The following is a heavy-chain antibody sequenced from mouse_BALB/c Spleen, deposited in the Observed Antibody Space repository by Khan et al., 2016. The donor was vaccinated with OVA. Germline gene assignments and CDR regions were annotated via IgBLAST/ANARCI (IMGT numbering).Heavy chain of an antibody. Sequence: VQLQQSGPELMKPGASVKISCKASGYSFTSYYIHWVKQSHGKTLEWIGFIDPFNGGSTYNQKFKVKATLTVVKSSSTAYMHLSSLTSEDSAVYYCARHGSTSWFAYWGQGTLVTVSA. CDR1: GYSFTSYY. J-gene: IGHJ3*01. D-gene: IGHD1-1*01. CDR2: IDPFNGGS. V-gene: IGHV1-31*01. CDR3: ARHGSTSWFAY.